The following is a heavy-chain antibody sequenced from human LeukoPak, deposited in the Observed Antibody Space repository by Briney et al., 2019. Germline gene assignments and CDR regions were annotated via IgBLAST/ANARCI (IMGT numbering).Heavy chain of an antibody. V-gene: IGHV4-4*07. J-gene: IGHJ3*02. D-gene: IGHD3-10*01. CDR3: ARDPGYYGSGTRGAFDI. Sequence: PSETLSLTCTVSGGSISSYYWSWIRQSAGKGLEWIGRIYTSGSTNYNPSLKSRVTMSVDTSKKQFSLKLSSVTAADTAVYYCARDPGYYGSGTRGAFDIWGQGTMVTVSS. CDR2: IYTSGST. CDR1: GGSISSYY.